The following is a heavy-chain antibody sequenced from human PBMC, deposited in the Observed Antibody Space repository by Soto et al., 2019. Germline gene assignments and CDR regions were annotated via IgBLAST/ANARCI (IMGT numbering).Heavy chain of an antibody. CDR3: ARDRTGGMATTFDY. CDR2: IIPIFGTA. V-gene: IGHV1-69*13. CDR1: GGTFSSYA. D-gene: IGHD5-12*01. J-gene: IGHJ4*02. Sequence: ASVKVSCKASGGTFSSYAISWVRQAPGQGLEWMGGIIPIFGTANYAQKFQGRVTITADESTSTAYMELSSLRSEDTAVYYCARDRTGGMATTFDYWGQGTLVTV.